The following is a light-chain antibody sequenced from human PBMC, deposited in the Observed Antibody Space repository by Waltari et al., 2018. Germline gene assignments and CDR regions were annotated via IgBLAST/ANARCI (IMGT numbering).Light chain of an antibody. CDR3: MQARQTPWT. CDR2: LVS. J-gene: IGKJ1*01. V-gene: IGKV2-28*01. CDR1: QSLLHSSGYTF. Sequence: DIVMTQSPLSLPVSPGEPASISCRSSQSLLHSSGYTFLDWYVKKPGQAPQLLIYLVSDRASGVPDRFSGSGSGTDFTLKISRVEAEDVGLYYCMQARQTPWTFGQGTKVEIK.